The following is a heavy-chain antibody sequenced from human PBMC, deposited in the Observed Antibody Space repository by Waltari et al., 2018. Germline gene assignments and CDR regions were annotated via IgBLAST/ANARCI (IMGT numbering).Heavy chain of an antibody. D-gene: IGHD6-13*01. CDR2: ISGSDDST. V-gene: IGHV3-23*01. J-gene: IGHJ4*02. CDR3: AENRGSVWYSEAYFDY. Sequence: EVLLLESGGGLVQPGGSLRLSCAVSGFTFSSSAMSWVRQAPGKGREWVSAISGSDDSTCYADSVKGRFTIARDNAKKTLELQMNSLRVEDTAVYYCAENRGSVWYSEAYFDYWGQGTLVTVAS. CDR1: GFTFSSSA.